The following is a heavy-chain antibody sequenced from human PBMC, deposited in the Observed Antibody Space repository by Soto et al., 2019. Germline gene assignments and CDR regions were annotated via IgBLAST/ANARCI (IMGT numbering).Heavy chain of an antibody. CDR1: GGTFSSYA. D-gene: IGHD5-12*01. J-gene: IGHJ4*02. CDR2: IVTIVDTS. CDR3: VRVVAIPGYPDN. V-gene: IGHV1-69*12. Sequence: QVQLVQSGAEVRQPASSVKVSCKTSGGTFSSYAISWVRQAPGQGLEWMGGIVTIVDTSTYAQKFQGRVTITADESTSTAYMELSSLRSDDTAIYYCVRVVAIPGYPDNWGQGNLVTVSS.